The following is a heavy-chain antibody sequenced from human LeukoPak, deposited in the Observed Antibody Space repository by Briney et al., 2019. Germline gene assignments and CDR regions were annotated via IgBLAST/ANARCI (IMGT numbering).Heavy chain of an antibody. CDR2: MSSSSSTI. V-gene: IGHV3-48*04. CDR1: GFTFSSYS. D-gene: IGHD3-22*01. CDR3: ARGSPYYYDSSGYSDY. Sequence: GGSLRLSCAASGFTFSSYSMNWVRQAPGKGLEWVSYMSSSSSTIYYADSVKGRFIISRDNAKNSLYLQMNSLRAEDTAVYYCARGSPYYYDSSGYSDYWGQGTLVTVSS. J-gene: IGHJ4*02.